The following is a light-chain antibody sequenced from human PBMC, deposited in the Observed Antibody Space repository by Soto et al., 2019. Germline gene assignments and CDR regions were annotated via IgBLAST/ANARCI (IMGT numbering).Light chain of an antibody. CDR1: SSDVGGFDY. CDR3: SSYTTYSSLVV. J-gene: IGLJ2*01. CDR2: EVS. V-gene: IGLV2-14*01. Sequence: QSVLTQPASVSGSPGQSITISCTGTSSDVGGFDYVSWYQQHPGKAPKLMIYEVSNRPSGVSNRFSGPKSGNTASLTISGLQADDEAEYYCSSYTTYSSLVVFGGGTKVTVL.